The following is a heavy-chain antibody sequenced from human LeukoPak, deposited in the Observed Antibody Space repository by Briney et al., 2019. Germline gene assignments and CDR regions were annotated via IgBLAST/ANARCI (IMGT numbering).Heavy chain of an antibody. CDR2: IYHSGST. Sequence: PSETLSLTCTVSGYSISSGYYWGWIRQPPGKGLEWIGSIYHSGSTYYNPSLKSRVTISVDTSKNQFSLKLTSVTAADTAVYYCATLVRSGSYYWRWFDPWGQGTLVTVST. CDR3: ATLVRSGSYYWRWFDP. D-gene: IGHD1-26*01. V-gene: IGHV4-38-2*02. J-gene: IGHJ5*02. CDR1: GYSISSGYY.